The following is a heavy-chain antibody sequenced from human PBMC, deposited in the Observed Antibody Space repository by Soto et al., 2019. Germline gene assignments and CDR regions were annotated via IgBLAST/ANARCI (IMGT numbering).Heavy chain of an antibody. J-gene: IGHJ6*03. V-gene: IGHV5-51*01. CDR1: GYSFTSYW. D-gene: IGHD6-13*01. CDR3: ARHSYPGNYYYYYMDV. Sequence: GESLKISCKGSGYSFTSYWIGWVRQMPGKGLEWMGIIYPGDSDTRYSPSFQGQVTISADKSISTAYLQWSSLKASDTAMYYCARHSYPGNYYYYYMDVWGKGTTVTVSS. CDR2: IYPGDSDT.